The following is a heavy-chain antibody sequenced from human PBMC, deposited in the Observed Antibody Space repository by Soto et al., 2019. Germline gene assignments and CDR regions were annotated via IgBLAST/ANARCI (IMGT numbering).Heavy chain of an antibody. J-gene: IGHJ6*02. CDR3: ARGGEYYYGSGSYYDYYYHGMDV. Sequence: ASVKVSCKASGYTFTSYDINWVRQATGQGHERMGWMNPNSGNTGYAQKFQGRVTMTRNTSISTAYMELSSLRSEDTAVYYCARGGEYYYGSGSYYDYYYHGMDVWG. D-gene: IGHD3-10*01. CDR2: MNPNSGNT. V-gene: IGHV1-8*01. CDR1: GYTFTSYD.